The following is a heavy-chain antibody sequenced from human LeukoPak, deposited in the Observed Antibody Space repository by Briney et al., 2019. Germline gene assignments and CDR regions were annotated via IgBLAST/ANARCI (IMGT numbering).Heavy chain of an antibody. CDR1: GYTFTSYD. Sequence: ASVKVSCKASGYTFTSYDINWVRQATGQGLEWMGWMNPISGYIGFAQNSQGRVTMTGNISISTAYMELSSLKSEDAAVYYCARGNRLYTSSWSSLAFDVWGQGTMVTVSS. CDR2: MNPISGYI. CDR3: ARGNRLYTSSWSSLAFDV. D-gene: IGHD6-13*01. J-gene: IGHJ3*01. V-gene: IGHV1-8*01.